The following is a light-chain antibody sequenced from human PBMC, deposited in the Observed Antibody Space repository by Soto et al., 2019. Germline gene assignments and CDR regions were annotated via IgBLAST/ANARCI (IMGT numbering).Light chain of an antibody. CDR2: EVT. Sequence: QSALTQPVSVSGSPGQSITISCTGTSSDVGGSNYVSWYQQHPGKAPKLIIFEVTYRPSGVSNRFSGSKSGNTASLTVSGLQAEDEADYYCSSYAGSNNLVFGGGTKLTVL. J-gene: IGLJ2*01. CDR3: SSYAGSNNLV. CDR1: SSDVGGSNY. V-gene: IGLV2-14*01.